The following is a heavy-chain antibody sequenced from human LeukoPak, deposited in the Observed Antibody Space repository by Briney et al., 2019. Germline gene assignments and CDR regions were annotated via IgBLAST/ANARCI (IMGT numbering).Heavy chain of an antibody. CDR3: ARGGSGYDSFYYYGMDV. CDR2: IYYSGST. CDR1: GGSISSSSYY. J-gene: IGHJ6*02. D-gene: IGHD5-12*01. V-gene: IGHV4-39*01. Sequence: PSETLSLTCTVSGGSISSSSYYWGWIRQPPGKGLEWIGSIYYSGSTYYNPSLKSRVTISVDTSKNQFSLKLSSVTAADTAVYYCARGGSGYDSFYYYGMDVWGQGTTVTVSS.